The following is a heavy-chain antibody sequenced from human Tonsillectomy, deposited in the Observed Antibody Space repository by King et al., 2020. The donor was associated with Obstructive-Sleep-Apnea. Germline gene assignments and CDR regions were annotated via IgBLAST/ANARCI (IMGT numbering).Heavy chain of an antibody. CDR1: GGSISSGDYN. Sequence: QLQESGPGLVKPSQTLSLTCTVSGGSISSGDYNWNWIRQPPGKGLEWIGYINYSGSTHYNPSLKSRLIISVDTSKNQFSLKLSSVTAADTAVDYCARSPKLIWFGELSTFDYWGQGTLVTVSS. CDR3: ARSPKLIWFGELSTFDY. CDR2: INYSGST. V-gene: IGHV4-30-4*01. D-gene: IGHD3-10*01. J-gene: IGHJ4*02.